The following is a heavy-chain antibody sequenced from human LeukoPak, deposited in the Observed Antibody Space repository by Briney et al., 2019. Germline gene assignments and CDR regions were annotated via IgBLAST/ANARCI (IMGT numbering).Heavy chain of an antibody. CDR1: GGTFISYG. Sequence: SVTVSCTASGGTFISYGISWVRQAPGQGLEWMGGIIPIFGTANYAQKFQGRVTITADESTSTAYMELSSLRSEDTAVYYCARLDEYSSSSRYYGMDVWGQGTTVTVSS. D-gene: IGHD6-6*01. CDR2: IIPIFGTA. CDR3: ARLDEYSSSSRYYGMDV. J-gene: IGHJ6*02. V-gene: IGHV1-69*13.